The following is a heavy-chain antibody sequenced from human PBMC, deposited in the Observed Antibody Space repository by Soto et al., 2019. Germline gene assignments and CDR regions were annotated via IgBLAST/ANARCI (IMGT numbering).Heavy chain of an antibody. CDR3: AKVWYSGSSQAVNWFDP. D-gene: IGHD1-26*01. J-gene: IGHJ5*02. Sequence: EVQLLESGGGLVQPGGSLRLSCAASGFTFSSYAMSWVRQAPGKGLEWVSAISGSGGSTYYADSVKGRFTISRDNSKNTLYLQMNSLRAEDTAVYYCAKVWYSGSSQAVNWFDPWGQGTLVTVSS. V-gene: IGHV3-23*01. CDR1: GFTFSSYA. CDR2: ISGSGGST.